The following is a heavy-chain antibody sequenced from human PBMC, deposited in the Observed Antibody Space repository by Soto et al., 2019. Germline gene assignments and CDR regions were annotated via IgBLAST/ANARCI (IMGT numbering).Heavy chain of an antibody. CDR3: ARRRFLGTRPYGMDV. CDR1: GYSFTSYW. J-gene: IGHJ6*02. D-gene: IGHD3-3*01. CDR2: IYPGDSDT. V-gene: IGHV5-51*01. Sequence: PGETLKISCKGSGYSFTSYWIGWVRQMPGKGLEWMGIIYPGDSDTRYSPSFQGQVTISADKSISTAYLQWSSLKASDTAMYYCARRRFLGTRPYGMDVWGQGTTVTVSS.